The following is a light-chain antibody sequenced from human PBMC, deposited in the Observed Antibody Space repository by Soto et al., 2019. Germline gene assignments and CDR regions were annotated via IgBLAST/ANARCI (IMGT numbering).Light chain of an antibody. CDR1: HSVLYSSNGNNY. J-gene: IGKJ5*01. CDR2: WAS. Sequence: DMVLTQAPDARAVSLGGRATIKCKSSHSVLYSSNGNNYLALYQQKPVQPPNLLIYWASTRKSGVPDRFIGSASRTDFTLTISSLQAADVALYYCQQSDTLPLPSGPGTRLEI. V-gene: IGKV4-1*01. CDR3: QQSDTLPLP.